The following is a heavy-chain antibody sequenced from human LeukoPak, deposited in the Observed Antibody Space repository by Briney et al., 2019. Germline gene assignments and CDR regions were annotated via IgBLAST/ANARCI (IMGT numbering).Heavy chain of an antibody. CDR2: ISSSSSTI. V-gene: IGHV3-48*01. CDR3: ARDIGRYDFWSGYPWYFDY. Sequence: GGSLRLSCAASGFRFSSYAMSWVRQAPGKGLEWVSYISSSSSTIYYADSVKGRFTISRDNAKNSLYLQMNSLRAEDTAVYYCARDIGRYDFWSGYPWYFDYWGQGTLVTVSS. CDR1: GFRFSSYA. J-gene: IGHJ4*02. D-gene: IGHD3-3*01.